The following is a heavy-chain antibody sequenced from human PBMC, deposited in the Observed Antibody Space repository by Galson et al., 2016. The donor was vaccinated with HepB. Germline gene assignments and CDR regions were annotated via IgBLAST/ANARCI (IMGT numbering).Heavy chain of an antibody. Sequence: SLRLSCAASGFTFRSYGMNWVRQAPGKGLEWVSGISGSGGGAYYGDSVKGRFTISGDNSKNTLHLQINSLRAGDTAVYYCAKEGRLGDGLDVWGQGTTVTVSS. CDR2: ISGSGGGA. CDR1: GFTFRSYG. J-gene: IGHJ6*02. V-gene: IGHV3-23*01. CDR3: AKEGRLGDGLDV. D-gene: IGHD3-10*01.